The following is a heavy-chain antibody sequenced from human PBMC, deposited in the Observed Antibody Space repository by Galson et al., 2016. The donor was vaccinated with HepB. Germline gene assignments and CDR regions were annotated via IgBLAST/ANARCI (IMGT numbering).Heavy chain of an antibody. CDR2: TYYRSKWYS. D-gene: IGHD5-12*01. V-gene: IGHV6-1*01. Sequence: CAISGDSVSNNSTAWNWIRQSPSRGLEWLGRTYYRSKWYSDYAVSVKSRITIHPDTSKNLFSLLLSSVSPEDTAVYYCAHGTYIGFDAFDIWGQGTKVTVSS. CDR1: GDSVSNNSTA. J-gene: IGHJ3*02. CDR3: AHGTYIGFDAFDI.